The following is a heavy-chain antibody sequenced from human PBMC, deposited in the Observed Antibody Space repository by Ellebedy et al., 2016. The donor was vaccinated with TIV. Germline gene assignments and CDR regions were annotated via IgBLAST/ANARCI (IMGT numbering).Heavy chain of an antibody. V-gene: IGHV4-4*02. D-gene: IGHD6-13*01. J-gene: IGHJ6*02. Sequence: MPSETLSLTCAVSGGSINSSNWWSWVRQPPGQGLEWIGEIYHSGSTTYNPSLKSRVTISVDTSKNQFSLKVTSVTAADTAIYYCAREGRSSWYSGYYYYGMDVWGQGTTVTVSS. CDR2: IYHSGST. CDR3: AREGRSSWYSGYYYYGMDV. CDR1: GGSINSSNW.